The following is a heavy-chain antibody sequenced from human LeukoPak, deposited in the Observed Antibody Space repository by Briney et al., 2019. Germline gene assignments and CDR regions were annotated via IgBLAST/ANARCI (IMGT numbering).Heavy chain of an antibody. V-gene: IGHV6-1*01. D-gene: IGHD2/OR15-2a*01. Sequence: SQTLSLTCALSGDSVSSNSAAWNWIRQSPSRGLEWLGRTYYRSKWYNDYAVSVKSRIAINPDTSKNQFSLQLNSVTPEDTAVYYCARDSSLAGNNWFDPWGQGTLVTVSS. J-gene: IGHJ5*02. CDR1: GDSVSSNSAA. CDR3: ARDSSLAGNNWFDP. CDR2: TYYRSKWYN.